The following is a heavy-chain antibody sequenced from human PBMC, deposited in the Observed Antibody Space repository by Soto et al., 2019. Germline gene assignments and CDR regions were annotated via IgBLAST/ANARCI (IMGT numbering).Heavy chain of an antibody. CDR2: ISGGSSRI. V-gene: IGHV3-48*02. CDR1: GFSFSTYD. Sequence: GGSLRLSCAASGFSFSTYDMNWVRQAPGKGLEWVSYISGGSSRIFYADSVKGRFTISRDNAKNSLYLQMNSLRDEDTGVYYCARVIYGGWSTIKDYYYYAMGVWGQGTTVTVSS. D-gene: IGHD5-12*01. CDR3: ARVIYGGWSTIKDYYYYAMGV. J-gene: IGHJ6*02.